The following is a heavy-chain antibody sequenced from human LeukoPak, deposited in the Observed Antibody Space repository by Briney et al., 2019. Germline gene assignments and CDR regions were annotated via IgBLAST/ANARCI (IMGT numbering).Heavy chain of an antibody. CDR2: IYYSGST. CDR3: ARLISRSYDILTGYYSGDY. D-gene: IGHD3-9*01. J-gene: IGHJ4*02. Sequence: SETLSLTCTVSGGSISSSSYYWRWIRQPPGKVLEWIGSIYYSGSTYYNPSLKSRVTISVDTSKNQFSLKLSSVTAADTAVYYCARLISRSYDILTGYYSGDYWGQGTLVTVSS. V-gene: IGHV4-39*01. CDR1: GGSISSSSYY.